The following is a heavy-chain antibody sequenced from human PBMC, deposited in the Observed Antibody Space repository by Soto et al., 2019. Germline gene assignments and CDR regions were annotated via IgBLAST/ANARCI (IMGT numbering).Heavy chain of an antibody. CDR2: IDPSDSYT. J-gene: IGHJ4*02. D-gene: IGHD6-19*01. Sequence: GESLKISCKGSGYSFTSYWISWVRQMPGKGLEWMGRIDPSDSYTNYSPSFQGHVTISADKSISTAYLQWSSLKASDTAMYYCARHYINPYRSGSQNFDYWGQGTLVTVSS. CDR3: ARHYINPYRSGSQNFDY. CDR1: GYSFTSYW. V-gene: IGHV5-10-1*01.